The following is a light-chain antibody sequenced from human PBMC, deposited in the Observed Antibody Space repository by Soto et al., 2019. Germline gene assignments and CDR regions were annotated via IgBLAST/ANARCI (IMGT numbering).Light chain of an antibody. J-gene: IGLJ2*01. CDR2: DVN. CDR3: NSYGGTNNYVV. Sequence: QSVLTQPPSASGSPGQSVTISCTGTSSDVGGYNYVSWYRQHPGKAPQLIIYDVNKRPSGVPDRFSGSKSGNTASLTVSGLQAEDAADYFCNSYGGTNNYVVFGGGTKLTVL. V-gene: IGLV2-8*01. CDR1: SSDVGGYNY.